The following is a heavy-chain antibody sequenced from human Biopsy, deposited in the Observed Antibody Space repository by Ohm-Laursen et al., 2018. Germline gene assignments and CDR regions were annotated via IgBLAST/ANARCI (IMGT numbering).Heavy chain of an antibody. V-gene: IGHV4-34*01. J-gene: IGHJ6*02. CDR3: ARGMRYCTNAVCYKSGSGSYYRYYYGMDV. Sequence: GTLSLTCAASGFTFSSHAMSWIRQPPGKGLEWIGEISHTGSTNYNPPLKSRVTISVDTSKNQFSLKLSSVAAADTAVYYCARGMRYCTNAVCYKSGSGSYYRYYYGMDVWGQGTTVTVSS. D-gene: IGHD2-8*01. CDR2: ISHTGST. CDR1: GFTFSSHA.